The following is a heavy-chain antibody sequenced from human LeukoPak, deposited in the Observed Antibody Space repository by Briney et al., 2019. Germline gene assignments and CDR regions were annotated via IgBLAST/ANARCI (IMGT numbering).Heavy chain of an antibody. Sequence: GGSLRLSCAASGFTFSSYAMSWVRQAPGKGLEWVSAISGSGGSTYYADSVKGRFTISRDNSKNTLYLQMNSLRAEDTAVYYCANDAEVAAAGPRRETAHYYFDYWGQGTLVTVSS. D-gene: IGHD6-13*01. J-gene: IGHJ4*02. CDR2: ISGSGGST. CDR1: GFTFSSYA. CDR3: ANDAEVAAAGPRRETAHYYFDY. V-gene: IGHV3-23*01.